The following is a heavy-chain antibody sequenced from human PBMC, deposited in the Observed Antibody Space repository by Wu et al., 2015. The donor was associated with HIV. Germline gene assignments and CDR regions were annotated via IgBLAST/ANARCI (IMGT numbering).Heavy chain of an antibody. Sequence: QVQLVQSGAEVKKPRSSVKISCKASGGTFSNYAISWVRQAPGQGLEWMGGIIPIFGTPNYAQNFQGRVTITTDESMTTAYMELSSLRSEDTAVYYCARNPIDTYDESSGYRPYYLTDWGQGALVTVS. CDR1: GGTFSNYA. V-gene: IGHV1-69*05. CDR2: IIPIFGTP. CDR3: ARNPIDTYDESSGYRPYYLTD. D-gene: IGHD3-22*01. J-gene: IGHJ4*02.